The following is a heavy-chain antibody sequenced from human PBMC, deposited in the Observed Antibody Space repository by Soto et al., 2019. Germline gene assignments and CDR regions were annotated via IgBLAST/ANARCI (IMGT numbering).Heavy chain of an antibody. CDR1: GFTFGHYW. CDR2: IRGDGGDK. V-gene: IGHV3-7*01. D-gene: IGHD2-21*02. J-gene: IGHJ4*02. Sequence: GGSLRLSCAASGFTFGHYWMSWVRQAPGKGLEWVANIRGDGGDKYYVHSVAGRFTISRDNAQNSLFLQMNSLRVEDTAVYYSRRNDCRKGDYWGQGTLVTVSS. CDR3: RRNDCRKGDY.